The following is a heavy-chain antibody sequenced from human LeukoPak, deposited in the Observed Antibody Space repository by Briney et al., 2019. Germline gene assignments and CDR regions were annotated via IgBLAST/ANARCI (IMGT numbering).Heavy chain of an antibody. Sequence: SETLSLTCADYGGSFSGNYWTLVRQTPGRGLEWIGESSPTGDITGYNPSLRGRATISMDSSKKQFSLKLTSVTAADTGVYYCARVPDFIARPCDSWARGTLVPVSS. J-gene: IGHJ4*02. D-gene: IGHD2-21*01. CDR2: SSPTGDIT. CDR3: ARVPDFIARPCDS. V-gene: IGHV4-34*01. CDR1: GGSFSGNY.